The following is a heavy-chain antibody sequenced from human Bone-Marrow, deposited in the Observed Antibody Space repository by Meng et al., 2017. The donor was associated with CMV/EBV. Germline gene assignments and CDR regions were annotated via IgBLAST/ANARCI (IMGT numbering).Heavy chain of an antibody. CDR2: IYYSGST. CDR1: GGSISSGGYY. D-gene: IGHD2-8*02. V-gene: IGHV4-31*03. J-gene: IGHJ4*02. CDR3: ARDDVGPTGQY. Sequence: SETLSLTCTVSGGSISSGGYYWSWIRQHPGKGLEWIGYIYYSGSTYYNPSLKSRVTISVDTSKNQFSLKLSSVTAADTAVYYCARDDVGPTGQYWAQGTLATVSS.